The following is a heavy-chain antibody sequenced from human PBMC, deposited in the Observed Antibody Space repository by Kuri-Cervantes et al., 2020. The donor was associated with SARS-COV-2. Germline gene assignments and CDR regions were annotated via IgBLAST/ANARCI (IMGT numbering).Heavy chain of an antibody. CDR3: ARLVPAAILSFYYYGMDV. J-gene: IGHJ6*02. D-gene: IGHD2-2*01. Sequence: ASVKVSCKASGYTFTSYGISWVRQTPGQGLEWMGWISAYSGNTDYAQKFQGRVTMTTDTSTNIAYMELRSLRSDDTAVYYCARLVPAAILSFYYYGMDVWGQGTTVTGSS. V-gene: IGHV1-18*01. CDR1: GYTFTSYG. CDR2: ISAYSGNT.